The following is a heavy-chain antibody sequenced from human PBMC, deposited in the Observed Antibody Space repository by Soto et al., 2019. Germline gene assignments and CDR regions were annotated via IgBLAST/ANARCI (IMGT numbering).Heavy chain of an antibody. CDR2: ISYDGSNK. D-gene: IGHD3-10*01. Sequence: QVQLVESGGGVVQPGRSLRLSYAASGFTFSSYGMHWVRQAPGKGLEWVAVISYDGSNKYYVDSVKGRFTISRDNSKNTLYLQMNSLRAEDTAVYYCAPWFGAFDYWGQGTLVTVSS. CDR1: GFTFSSYG. V-gene: IGHV3-30*03. J-gene: IGHJ4*02. CDR3: APWFGAFDY.